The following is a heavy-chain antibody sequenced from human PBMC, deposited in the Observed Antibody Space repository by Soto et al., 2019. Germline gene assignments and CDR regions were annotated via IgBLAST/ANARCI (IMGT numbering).Heavy chain of an antibody. CDR1: GFTFSSYA. CDR2: ISYDGSTK. Sequence: QVQLVESGGGLVQPGGSLRLSCAASGFTFSSYAMHWVRQAPGKGLEWVAVISYDGSTKYYADSVKGRFTISRDNSKNTLYLQMNSLRVEDTAVYYCAKGFGELPLDYWGQGTRVTVSS. V-gene: IGHV3-30*18. J-gene: IGHJ4*02. CDR3: AKGFGELPLDY. D-gene: IGHD3-10*01.